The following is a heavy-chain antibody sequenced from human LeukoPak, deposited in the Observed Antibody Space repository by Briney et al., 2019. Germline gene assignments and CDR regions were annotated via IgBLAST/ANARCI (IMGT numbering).Heavy chain of an antibody. CDR1: GFTFSSYS. D-gene: IGHD1-1*01. CDR3: VSGLERRGRYYFDY. J-gene: IGHJ4*02. Sequence: AGGSLRLSCAASGFTFSSYSMNWVRQAPGKGLEWVSSIDLTSRYIYNADSVKGRFTTSRDNSKNTLYLQMNSLRAEDTAVYYCVSGLERRGRYYFDYWGQGTLVTVSS. V-gene: IGHV3-21*04. CDR2: IDLTSRYI.